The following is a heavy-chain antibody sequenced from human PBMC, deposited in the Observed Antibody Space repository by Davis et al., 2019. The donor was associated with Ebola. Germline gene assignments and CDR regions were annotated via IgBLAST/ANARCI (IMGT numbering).Heavy chain of an antibody. V-gene: IGHV3-33*01. J-gene: IGHJ3*01. CDR1: GFRFNTYG. Sequence: GESLKISRAASGFRFNTYGMHWVRQAPGKGLEWLAVIWYDGSLQFSVDSMKGRFTISRDNSRNTLFLQMNSLRVEDTAVYYCARDPAIGKPLSTFDVWGQGTTVTVAS. CDR2: IWYDGSLQ. D-gene: IGHD1-14*01. CDR3: ARDPAIGKPLSTFDV.